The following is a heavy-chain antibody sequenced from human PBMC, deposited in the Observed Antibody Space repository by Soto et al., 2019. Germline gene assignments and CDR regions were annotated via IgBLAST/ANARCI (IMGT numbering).Heavy chain of an antibody. CDR3: AKDGGESIAARRFYYYGMDV. Sequence: QAGGSLRLSCAASGFTFSSYAMSWVRQAPGKGLEWVSAISGSGGSTYYADSVKGRLTISRDNSKNTLYLQMNSLRAEDTAVYYCAKDGGESIAARRFYYYGMDVWGQGTTVTVSS. J-gene: IGHJ6*02. V-gene: IGHV3-23*01. D-gene: IGHD6-6*01. CDR2: ISGSGGST. CDR1: GFTFSSYA.